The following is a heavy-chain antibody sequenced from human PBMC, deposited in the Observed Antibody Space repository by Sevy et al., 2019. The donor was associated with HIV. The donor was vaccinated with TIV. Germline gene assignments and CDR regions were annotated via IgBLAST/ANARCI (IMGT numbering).Heavy chain of an antibody. CDR3: ALERLSSDVAEYFQN. J-gene: IGHJ1*01. V-gene: IGHV3-30-3*01. CDR1: GFTFRSYS. D-gene: IGHD1-1*01. Sequence: GGSLRLSCAASGFTFRSYSMNWVRQAPGKGLEWVATISYDGINKHYADSVKGRFTISRDNFKNSLSLQMNSLRAEDTAVYFCALERLSSDVAEYFQNWGQGTLVTVSS. CDR2: ISYDGINK.